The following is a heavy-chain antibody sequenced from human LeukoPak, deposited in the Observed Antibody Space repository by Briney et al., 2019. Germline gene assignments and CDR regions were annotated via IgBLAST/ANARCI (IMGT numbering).Heavy chain of an antibody. Sequence: GGSLRLSCAASGFTFSTYDIHWVRQAPGKGLEWVAVISYDGSNKYYADSVKGRFTISRDNSKNTLYLQMNSLRAEDTAVYYCAKNEGVAEWYQLLGPFDYWGQGTLVTVSS. D-gene: IGHD2-2*01. CDR1: GFTFSTYD. V-gene: IGHV3-30*18. J-gene: IGHJ4*02. CDR3: AKNEGVAEWYQLLGPFDY. CDR2: ISYDGSNK.